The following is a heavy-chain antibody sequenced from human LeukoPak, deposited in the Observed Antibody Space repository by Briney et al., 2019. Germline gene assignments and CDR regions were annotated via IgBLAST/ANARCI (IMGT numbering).Heavy chain of an antibody. J-gene: IGHJ4*02. CDR2: IFGNGVTT. CDR1: GFTLRNFG. Sequence: VGSLRLSCAASGFTLRNFGMSWVRQAPGKGLEWDSAIFGNGVTTYYADSVKGRFTISRGNSQNRLFLQVNGLRAEDTAVYYCAKGLGEFASAPDFWGQGTLVTVSS. D-gene: IGHD6-6*01. V-gene: IGHV3-23*01. CDR3: AKGLGEFASAPDF.